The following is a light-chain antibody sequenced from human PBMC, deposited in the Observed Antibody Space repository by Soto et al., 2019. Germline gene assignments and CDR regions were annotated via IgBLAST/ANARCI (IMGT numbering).Light chain of an antibody. CDR1: QSVSSNY. CDR3: QRYANSPPT. V-gene: IGKV3-20*01. J-gene: IGKJ1*01. Sequence: EIVLTQSPGTLSLSPGERATLSCRASQSVSSNYLAWYQQKPGQAPRLLIYGASTRATGIPDRFSGSGSGTDFTLTISRLEPEDFAVYYCQRYANSPPTXGQGTKVAIK. CDR2: GAS.